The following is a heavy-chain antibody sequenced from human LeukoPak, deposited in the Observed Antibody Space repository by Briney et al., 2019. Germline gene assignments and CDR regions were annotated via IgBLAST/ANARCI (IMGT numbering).Heavy chain of an antibody. CDR2: SSSSSSYI. D-gene: IGHD2-15*01. V-gene: IGHV3-21*01. Sequence: PGGSLRLSCAASGFTFSSYTMNWVRQAPGKGLEWFAYSSSSSSYIYYADSVKGRFTISRDNAENSLYLQMNSLRAEDTAVYYCARGSEGYCSGGGCYYGMDVWGQGTTVTVSS. CDR3: ARGSEGYCSGGGCYYGMDV. J-gene: IGHJ6*01. CDR1: GFTFSSYT.